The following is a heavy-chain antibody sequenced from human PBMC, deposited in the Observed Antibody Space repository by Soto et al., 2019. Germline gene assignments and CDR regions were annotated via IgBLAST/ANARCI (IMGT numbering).Heavy chain of an antibody. J-gene: IGHJ4*02. CDR3: ARHIHNQGFEYYFDS. D-gene: IGHD1-1*01. CDR2: IDYSGNI. Sequence: QLQLQESGPGLVKPSETLSLTCNASGGSITSCDSAWGWIRPSPGKGLGWIGTIDYSGNIYYIPSLKSRITISVDTSKNQISLKLSSVTAADTAVYYCARHIHNQGFEYYFDSWGQGTLVTVSS. CDR1: GGSITSCDSA. V-gene: IGHV4-39*01.